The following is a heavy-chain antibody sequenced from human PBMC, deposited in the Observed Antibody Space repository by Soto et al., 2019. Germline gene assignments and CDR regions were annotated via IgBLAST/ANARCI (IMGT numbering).Heavy chain of an antibody. Sequence: QVQLVESGGGVVQPGRSLRLSCAAAGFTFSSYAMHWVRQAPGKVLEWVAVISYDGSNKYYADSVKGRFTISRDTSKNRLYRQMNSLRDEDTAVYYCARDRRPDYCDYLDYFDYWGQGTLVTVSS. D-gene: IGHD4-17*01. V-gene: IGHV3-30-3*01. CDR3: ARDRRPDYCDYLDYFDY. CDR1: GFTFSSYA. J-gene: IGHJ4*02. CDR2: ISYDGSNK.